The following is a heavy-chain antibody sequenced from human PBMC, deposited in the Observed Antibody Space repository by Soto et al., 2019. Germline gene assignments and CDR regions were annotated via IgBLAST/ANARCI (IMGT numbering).Heavy chain of an antibody. CDR2: ISTSSSYI. V-gene: IGHV3-21*01. Sequence: EVQLVESGGGLVKPGGSLRLSCAASGFTFNSYSMNWVRQARGKGLEWVSSISTSSSYIYYADSVKGRFIISRDNAKNSVSLQMNSLRAEDTAVYYCARQYSSSSPFDYWGQGTLVTVSS. D-gene: IGHD6-13*01. J-gene: IGHJ4*02. CDR3: ARQYSSSSPFDY. CDR1: GFTFNSYS.